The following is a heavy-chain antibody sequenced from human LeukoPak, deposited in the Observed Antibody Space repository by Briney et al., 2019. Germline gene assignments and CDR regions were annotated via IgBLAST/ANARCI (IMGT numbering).Heavy chain of an antibody. CDR1: GGTFSNYW. Sequence: SGGSLRLSCAASGGTFSNYWMCWVRQAPGKGLEWVANIKEDGSEKYYVDSVKDRFTISRDNAKNSLYLQIDTLRVDDTAVDYFMRDRSRSNGTYSPPYFDYWGKGTLVTVSS. CDR3: MRDRSRSNGTYSPPYFDY. D-gene: IGHD2-8*01. CDR2: IKEDGSEK. V-gene: IGHV3-7*01. J-gene: IGHJ4*02.